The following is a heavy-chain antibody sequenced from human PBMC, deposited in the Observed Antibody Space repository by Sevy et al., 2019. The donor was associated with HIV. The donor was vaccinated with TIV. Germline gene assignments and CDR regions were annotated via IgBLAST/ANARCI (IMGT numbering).Heavy chain of an antibody. Sequence: ASVKVSCKASGYTFTSYGISWVRQAPGQGLEWMEWISTYNSIRNSAQKFQDRVTMTTDTSTSTAYMELRSLRSDDTAVYYCARSTQVAGRNNWFDPWGQGTLVTVSS. J-gene: IGHJ5*02. CDR1: GYTFTSYG. CDR3: ARSTQVAGRNNWFDP. V-gene: IGHV1-18*01. CDR2: ISTYNSIR. D-gene: IGHD6-19*01.